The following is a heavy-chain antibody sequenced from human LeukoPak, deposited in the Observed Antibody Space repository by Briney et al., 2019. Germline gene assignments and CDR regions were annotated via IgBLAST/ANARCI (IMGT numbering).Heavy chain of an antibody. Sequence: SETLSLTCTVSGGSISSSSYYWGWIRQPPGKGLEWIGSIYYSGSTYYNPSLKSRVTISVDTSKNQFSLKLSSVTAADTAVYYCARGIAAAGVDYWGQGTLVTVSS. V-gene: IGHV4-39*07. CDR1: GGSISSSSYY. CDR3: ARGIAAAGVDY. D-gene: IGHD6-13*01. J-gene: IGHJ4*02. CDR2: IYYSGST.